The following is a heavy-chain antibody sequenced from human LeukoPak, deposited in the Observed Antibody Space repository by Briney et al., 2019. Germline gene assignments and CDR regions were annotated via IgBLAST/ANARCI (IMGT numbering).Heavy chain of an antibody. CDR3: ASDYYGSGTYYKVGNGFDY. CDR2: INQDESEK. CDR1: GFTFSNYW. Sequence: GGSLRLSCAASGFTFSNYWMSWVRQAPGKGLEWVADINQDESEKYYVDSLRGRFTISRDNAENSLYLQMNSLRAEDTAVYYCASDYYGSGTYYKVGNGFDYWGQGTLVTVSS. J-gene: IGHJ4*02. D-gene: IGHD3-10*01. V-gene: IGHV3-7*01.